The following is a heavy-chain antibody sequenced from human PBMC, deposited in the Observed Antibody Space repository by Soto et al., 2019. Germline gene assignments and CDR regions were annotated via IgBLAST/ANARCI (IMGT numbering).Heavy chain of an antibody. CDR2: IYYSGST. V-gene: IGHV4-59*01. CDR1: GGSISSYY. D-gene: IGHD2-2*01. CDR3: AREGDDCSSTSCYVRAFDI. J-gene: IGHJ3*02. Sequence: QVQLQESGPGLVKPSETLSLTCTVSGGSISSYYWSWIRQPPGKGLEWIGYIYYSGSTNYNPSLKSRVTISVDTSKNQFSLKLSSLTAADTAVYYCAREGDDCSSTSCYVRAFDIWGQGTMVTVSS.